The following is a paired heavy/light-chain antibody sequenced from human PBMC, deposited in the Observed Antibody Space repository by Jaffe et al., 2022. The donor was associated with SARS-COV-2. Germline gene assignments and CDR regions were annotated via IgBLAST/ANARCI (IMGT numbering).Heavy chain of an antibody. CDR3: ARSGYGCSGGSCYHYYFAMNV. CDR1: GYTFNDYY. J-gene: IGHJ6*02. CDR2: VNPDSGGT. V-gene: IGHV1-2*02. D-gene: IGHD2-15*01. Sequence: QVQLVQSGAEVKKPGASVKVSCKTSGYTFNDYYIHWVRQAPGQGLEWLGWVNPDSGGTNYAQQFQGRVTMTRDTSITTAYLELSSLGSADTAVYYCARSGYGCSGGSCYHYYFAMNVWGQGTTVIVSS.
Light chain of an antibody. Sequence: QSALTQPASVSGSPGQSITISCSGTNNDVGFKDYVSWYQQHPGGAPTLMIYDVSRRPSGVSNRFSGSKSGSTASLTISGLQTDDDADYYCSSYTLSGNLIFGGGTKLTVL. CDR2: DVS. CDR3: SSYTLSGNLI. V-gene: IGLV2-14*03. CDR1: NNDVGFKDY. J-gene: IGLJ2*01.